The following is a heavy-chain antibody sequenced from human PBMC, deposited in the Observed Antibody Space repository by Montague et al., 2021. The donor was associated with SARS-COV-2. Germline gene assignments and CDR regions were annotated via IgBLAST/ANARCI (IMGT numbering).Heavy chain of an antibody. CDR2: IYYSGTT. CDR1: GGSISSYY. J-gene: IGHJ3*02. CDR3: ARDQAAKISFKGAFDI. D-gene: IGHD3-3*01. Sequence: SETLSLTCTVSGGSISSYYWNWIRETPGKGLEWIGYIYYSGTTNYNPSLKSRVTISLDTPKSQFPLNLNSVTAADTAIYYCARDQAAKISFKGAFDIWGQGRMVTVSS. V-gene: IGHV4-59*01.